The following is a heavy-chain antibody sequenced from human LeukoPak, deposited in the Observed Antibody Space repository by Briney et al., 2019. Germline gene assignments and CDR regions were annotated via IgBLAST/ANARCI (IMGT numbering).Heavy chain of an antibody. D-gene: IGHD1-26*01. V-gene: IGHV3-21*01. CDR1: AFTYSSYS. CDR2: ISSSSSYI. CDR3: ARSGGSYFVDYMDV. J-gene: IGHJ6*03. Sequence: GGSLRLSCAASAFTYSSYSMNWVRQAPGKGLEWVSSISSSSSYIYYADSVKGRFTISRDNAKNSLYLQMNSLRAEDTAVYYCARSGGSYFVDYMDVWGKGTTVTISS.